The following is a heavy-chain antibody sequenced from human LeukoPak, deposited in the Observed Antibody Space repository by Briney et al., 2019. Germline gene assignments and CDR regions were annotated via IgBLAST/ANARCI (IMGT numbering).Heavy chain of an antibody. V-gene: IGHV4-34*01. D-gene: IGHD3-9*01. CDR1: GGSFSGYY. CDR2: INHSGST. J-gene: IGHJ3*02. CDR3: ATRYCDILTGYYSDAFDI. Sequence: PSETLSLTCAVYGGSFSGYYWSWIRQPPGKGLEWIGEINHSGSTNYNPSLKSRVTISVDTSKNQFSLKLSSVTAADTAVYYCATRYCDILTGYYSDAFDIWGQGTMVTVSS.